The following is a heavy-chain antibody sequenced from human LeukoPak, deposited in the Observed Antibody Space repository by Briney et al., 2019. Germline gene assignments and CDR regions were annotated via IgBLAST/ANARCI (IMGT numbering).Heavy chain of an antibody. D-gene: IGHD6-19*01. CDR3: SAAGTN. V-gene: IGHV3-73*01. J-gene: IGHJ4*02. CDR2: IRSKANSYAT. Sequence: GGSLRLSCAASGFTFSNAWMSWVRQASGKGLEWVGRIRSKANSYATAYAASVKGRFTISRDDSKNTAYLQMNSLKTEDTAVYYCSAAGTNWGQGTLVTVSS. CDR1: GFTFSNAW.